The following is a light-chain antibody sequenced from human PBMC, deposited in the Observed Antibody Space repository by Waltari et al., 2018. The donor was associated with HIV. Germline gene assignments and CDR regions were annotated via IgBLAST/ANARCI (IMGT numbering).Light chain of an antibody. Sequence: SYELTQPPSVSVSPGQTASIPCSGDKLGDKYTCWYQQKPGQSPILVIYQDNKRPSGVPERFSASNSGNTATLTISGTQAIDEADYYCQAWVTSTVVFGGGTKLTVL. V-gene: IGLV3-1*01. CDR1: KLGDKY. CDR2: QDN. J-gene: IGLJ2*01. CDR3: QAWVTSTVV.